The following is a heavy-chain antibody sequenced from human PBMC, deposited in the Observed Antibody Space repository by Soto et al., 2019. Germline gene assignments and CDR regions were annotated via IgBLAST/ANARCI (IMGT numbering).Heavy chain of an antibody. J-gene: IGHJ6*03. Sequence: GGSLRLSCAASGFTFSDYWMHWVRQAPGKGLGWVSRIKRDGSTTNYADSVKGRFTISRDNAKNTLYLEMNSLRVEDTADYYCARGAINQDYQDVWSKGTTDIGSS. CDR1: GFTFSDYW. CDR2: IKRDGSTT. V-gene: IGHV3-74*01. CDR3: ARGAINQDYQDV.